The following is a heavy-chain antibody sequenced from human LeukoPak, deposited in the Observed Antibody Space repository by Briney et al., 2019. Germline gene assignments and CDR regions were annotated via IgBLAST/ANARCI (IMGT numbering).Heavy chain of an antibody. Sequence: SVKVSCKASGGTFSSYAISWVRQAPGQGLEWMGGIIPIFGTANYAQRFQGRVTITADESTSTAYMELSSLRSEDTAVYYCARGLAKRYEDIVVVPAAIRDAFDIWGQGTMVTVSS. CDR2: IIPIFGTA. CDR3: ARGLAKRYEDIVVVPAAIRDAFDI. D-gene: IGHD2-2*01. V-gene: IGHV1-69*01. J-gene: IGHJ3*02. CDR1: GGTFSSYA.